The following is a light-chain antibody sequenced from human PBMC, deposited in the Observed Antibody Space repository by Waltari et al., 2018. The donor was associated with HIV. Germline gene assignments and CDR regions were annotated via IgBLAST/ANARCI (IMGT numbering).Light chain of an antibody. CDR3: QAWGNNTVV. V-gene: IGLV3-1*01. CDR2: QDR. Sequence: SYVLTQAPSLSVSPGQAAKTLCSGSNLSTNYVSWYQQKPGQSPLLLIFQDRKRPSGIPERFSGSSSGNTATLTISGTQSVDEADYFCQAWGNNTVVFGGGTKLTVL. CDR1: NLSTNY. J-gene: IGLJ2*01.